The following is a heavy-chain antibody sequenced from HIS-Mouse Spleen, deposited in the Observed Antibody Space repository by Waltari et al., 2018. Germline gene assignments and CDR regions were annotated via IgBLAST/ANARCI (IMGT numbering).Heavy chain of an antibody. CDR2: IYYSGST. Sequence: QLQLQESGPGLVKRSETLSLTCTVSGGSISSSRFYWGWTRQPPGKGLEWIGSIYYSGSTYYNPSLKSRVTISVDTSKNQFSLKLSSVTAADTAVYYCAREIPYSSSWYDWYFDLWGRGTLVTVSS. CDR1: GGSISSSRFY. V-gene: IGHV4-39*07. CDR3: AREIPYSSSWYDWYFDL. J-gene: IGHJ2*01. D-gene: IGHD6-13*01.